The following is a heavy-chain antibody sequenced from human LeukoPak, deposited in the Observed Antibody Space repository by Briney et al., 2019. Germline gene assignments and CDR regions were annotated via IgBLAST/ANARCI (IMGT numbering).Heavy chain of an antibody. CDR1: GFTFSSYA. J-gene: IGHJ3*02. V-gene: IGHV3-23*01. D-gene: IGHD3-10*01. Sequence: PGGSLRLSCAASGFTFSSYAMSWVRQAPGKGLEWVSIISGSGAGTDYADSVKGRFTISRDNSEKMLYLQMNSPRAEDTARYYCAKGVDDILVWFGELLSCAFDIWGQGTMVTVSS. CDR2: ISGSGAGT. CDR3: AKGVDDILVWFGELLSCAFDI.